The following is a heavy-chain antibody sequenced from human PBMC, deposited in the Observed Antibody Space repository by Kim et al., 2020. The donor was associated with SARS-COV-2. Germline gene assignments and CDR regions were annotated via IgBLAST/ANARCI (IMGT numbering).Heavy chain of an antibody. CDR1: GFTFSSYS. V-gene: IGHV3-21*01. J-gene: IGHJ4*02. Sequence: GGSLRLSCAASGFTFSSYSMNWVRQAPGKGLEWVSSISSSSSYIYYADSVKGRFTISRDNAKNSLYLQMNSLRAEDTAVYYCARDPDSGYDSPVHWGQGTLVTVSS. CDR3: ARDPDSGYDSPVH. D-gene: IGHD5-12*01. CDR2: ISSSSSYI.